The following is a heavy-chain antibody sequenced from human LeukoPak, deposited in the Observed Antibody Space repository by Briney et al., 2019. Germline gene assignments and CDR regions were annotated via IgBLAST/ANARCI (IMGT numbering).Heavy chain of an antibody. D-gene: IGHD2-15*01. Sequence: GASVKVSCKASGYTFTSYGISWVQQAPGQGLEWMGWISAYNGNTNYAQKLQGRVTMTTDTSTSTAYMELRSLRSDDTAVYYCARAYSRAYYYYYYMDVWGKGTTVTVSS. CDR3: ARAYSRAYYYYYYMDV. CDR2: ISAYNGNT. J-gene: IGHJ6*03. CDR1: GYTFTSYG. V-gene: IGHV1-18*01.